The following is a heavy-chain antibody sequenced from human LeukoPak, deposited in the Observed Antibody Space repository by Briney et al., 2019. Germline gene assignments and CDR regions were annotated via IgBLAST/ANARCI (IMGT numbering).Heavy chain of an antibody. D-gene: IGHD2-15*01. J-gene: IGHJ6*03. Sequence: SETLSLTCTVSGGPITSHYWTWIRQSPVKGLEWIGDISNSGSTSYNPSLESRVTISIDTSKSQFSLKLSSVTAADTAVYYCGRDALVGYFSYYYMDVWGKGTTVTVSS. V-gene: IGHV4-59*11. CDR3: GRDALVGYFSYYYMDV. CDR2: ISNSGST. CDR1: GGPITSHY.